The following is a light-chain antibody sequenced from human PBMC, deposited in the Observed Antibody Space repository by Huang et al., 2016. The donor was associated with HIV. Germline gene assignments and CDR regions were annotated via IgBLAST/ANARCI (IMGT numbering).Light chain of an antibody. CDR1: QRINNW. CDR3: QQYNAYPWT. CDR2: KSF. V-gene: IGKV1-5*03. Sequence: DIHMTQSPSTLSSSVGDRVTITCRANQRINNWLAWYQQKAGKAPKLVIYKSFDLESEVPSRFSGSGSGTEFTLTISSLQPDDFATYYCQQYNAYPWTFGQGTKVEI. J-gene: IGKJ1*01.